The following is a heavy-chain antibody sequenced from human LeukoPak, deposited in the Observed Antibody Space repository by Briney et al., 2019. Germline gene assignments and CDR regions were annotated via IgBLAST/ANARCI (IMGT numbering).Heavy chain of an antibody. D-gene: IGHD3-22*01. V-gene: IGHV3-23*01. J-gene: IGHJ3*02. Sequence: GGSLRLSCTASGFTFSSYGMSWVRQAPGKGLDWVSAISGSGGSTYYADSVKGRFSISRDNSKNTLYLQMNSLRAEDTAVYYCAKPYRVIRNAFDIWGQGTQVTVSS. CDR3: AKPYRVIRNAFDI. CDR1: GFTFSSYG. CDR2: ISGSGGST.